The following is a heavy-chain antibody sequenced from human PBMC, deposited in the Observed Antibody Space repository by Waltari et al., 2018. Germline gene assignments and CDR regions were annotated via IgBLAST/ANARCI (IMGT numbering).Heavy chain of an antibody. J-gene: IGHJ6*02. V-gene: IGHV1-69*08. Sequence: QVQLVQSGAEVKKPGASVKVSCKASGGTFSSYAISWVRQAPGQGLEWMGRILPIFGTANYAQKFQGRVTITADKSTSTAYMELSSLRSEDTAVYYCASSRTHYYYGMDVWGQGTTVTVSS. D-gene: IGHD1-1*01. CDR1: GGTFSSYA. CDR2: ILPIFGTA. CDR3: ASSRTHYYYGMDV.